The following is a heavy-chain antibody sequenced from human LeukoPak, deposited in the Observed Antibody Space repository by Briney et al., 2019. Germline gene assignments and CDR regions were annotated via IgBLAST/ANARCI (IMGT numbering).Heavy chain of an antibody. Sequence: PGGSLRLSCAASGFTFSSYGVHWVRQAPGKGLEWVAVISYDGSNKYYADSVKGRFTISRDNSKNTLYLQMNSLRAEDTAVYYCAKRGFDPWGQGTLVTVSS. CDR2: ISYDGSNK. V-gene: IGHV3-30*18. CDR3: AKRGFDP. CDR1: GFTFSSYG. J-gene: IGHJ5*02.